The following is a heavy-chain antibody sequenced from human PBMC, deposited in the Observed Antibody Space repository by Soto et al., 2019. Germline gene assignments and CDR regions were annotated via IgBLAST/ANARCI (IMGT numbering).Heavy chain of an antibody. CDR2: INHSGST. V-gene: IGHV4-34*01. CDR3: ARGPLYDSSGYPHLYYFDY. CDR1: GGSFSGYY. D-gene: IGHD3-22*01. Sequence: SETLSLTYAVYGGSFSGYYWSWIRQPPGKGLEWIGEINHSGSTNYNPSLKSRVTISVDTSKNQFSLKLSSVTAADTAVYYCARGPLYDSSGYPHLYYFDYWGQGTLVTVSS. J-gene: IGHJ4*02.